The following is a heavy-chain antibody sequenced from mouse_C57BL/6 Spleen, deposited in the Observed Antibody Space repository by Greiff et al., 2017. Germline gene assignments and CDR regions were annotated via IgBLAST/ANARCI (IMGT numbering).Heavy chain of an antibody. CDR2: ISSGSSTI. J-gene: IGHJ4*01. CDR1: GFTFSDYG. V-gene: IGHV5-17*01. CDR3: ARVGPHYAIDY. D-gene: IGHD4-1*01. Sequence: EVKLVESGGGLVKPGGSLKLSCAASGFTFSDYGMHWVRQAPEKGLEWVAYISSGSSTIYYAETVKGRFTISRDDAKNTLFLQMTSLRSEDTAMYYCARVGPHYAIDYGGQGTSVTVSS.